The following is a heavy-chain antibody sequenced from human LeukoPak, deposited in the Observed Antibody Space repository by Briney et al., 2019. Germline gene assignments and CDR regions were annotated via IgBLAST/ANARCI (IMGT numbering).Heavy chain of an antibody. V-gene: IGHV1-8*01. Sequence: ASVKVSCKASGYTFTSYDINWVRQATGQGLEWMGWMNPNSGNTGYAQKFQGRVTMTRNTSISTAYMELSSLRSDDTAVYYCAREGSDSSGYYSPDFDYWGQGTLVTVSS. CDR2: MNPNSGNT. CDR1: GYTFTSYD. D-gene: IGHD3-22*01. J-gene: IGHJ4*02. CDR3: AREGSDSSGYYSPDFDY.